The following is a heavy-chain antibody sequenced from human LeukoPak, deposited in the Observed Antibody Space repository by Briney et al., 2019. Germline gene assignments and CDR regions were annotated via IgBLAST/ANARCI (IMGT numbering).Heavy chain of an antibody. Sequence: GASVKVSCKASGYTFTNYTINWVRLAPGQGLEWMGWISAYNGNTNYAQKLQGRVTMTTDTSTSTAYMELRSLRSDGTAVYYCARDAYYYDSSGYYCVDYWGQGTLVTVSS. J-gene: IGHJ4*02. CDR1: GYTFTNYT. CDR3: ARDAYYYDSSGYYCVDY. CDR2: ISAYNGNT. V-gene: IGHV1-18*01. D-gene: IGHD3-22*01.